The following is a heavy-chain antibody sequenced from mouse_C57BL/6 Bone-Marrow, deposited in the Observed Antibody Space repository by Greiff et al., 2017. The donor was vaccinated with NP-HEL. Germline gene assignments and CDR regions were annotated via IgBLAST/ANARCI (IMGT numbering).Heavy chain of an antibody. D-gene: IGHD1-1*01. CDR3: ARVEGLYYYGSSYGVAY. CDR1: GYTFTDYY. Sequence: EVQLQQSGPELVKPGASVKISCKASGYTFTDYYMNWVKQSHGKSLEWIGDINPNNGGTSYNQKFKGKATLTVDKSSSTAYMELRSLTSEDSAVYYCARVEGLYYYGSSYGVAYWGQGTLVTVSA. J-gene: IGHJ3*01. CDR2: INPNNGGT. V-gene: IGHV1-26*01.